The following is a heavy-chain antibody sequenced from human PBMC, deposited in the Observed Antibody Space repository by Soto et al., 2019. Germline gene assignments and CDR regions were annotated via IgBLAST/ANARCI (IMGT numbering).Heavy chain of an antibody. CDR2: ISSSSSTI. D-gene: IGHD3-3*01. Sequence: EVSLRLSCAASGFTFSSYSMNWVRQAPGKGLEWVSYISSSSSTIYYADSVKGRFTISRDNAKNSLYLQMNSLRDEDTAAYYCARDLEMATIGFDYWGQGTLVTVSS. CDR3: ARDLEMATIGFDY. J-gene: IGHJ4*02. CDR1: GFTFSSYS. V-gene: IGHV3-48*02.